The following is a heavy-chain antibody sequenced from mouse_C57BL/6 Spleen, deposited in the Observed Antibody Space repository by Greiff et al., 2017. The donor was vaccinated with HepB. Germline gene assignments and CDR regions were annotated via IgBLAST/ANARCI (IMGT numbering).Heavy chain of an antibody. CDR2: IYPGSGNT. CDR1: GYTFTDYY. Sequence: VKLMESGAELVRPGASVKLSCKASGYTFTDYYINWVKQRPGQGLEWIARIYPGSGNTYYNEKFKGKATLTAEKSSSTAYMQLSSLTSEDSAVYFCARGGIYSNYEAWFAYWGQGTLVTVSA. V-gene: IGHV1-76*01. J-gene: IGHJ3*01. D-gene: IGHD2-5*01. CDR3: ARGGIYSNYEAWFAY.